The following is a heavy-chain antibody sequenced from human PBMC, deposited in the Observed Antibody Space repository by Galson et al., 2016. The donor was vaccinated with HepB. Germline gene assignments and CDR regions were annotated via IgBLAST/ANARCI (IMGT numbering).Heavy chain of an antibody. J-gene: IGHJ6*02. D-gene: IGHD1-1*01. CDR1: GGSIRSGDYY. V-gene: IGHV4-30-4*01. CDR2: IYSSGSP. CDR3: ARVRGFMYDLYGLDV. Sequence: TLSLTCTVSGGSIRSGDYYWSWIRQPPGKGLEWIGHIYSSGSPYNNPSLKSPLTISVDTSKNQFSLKLTSVTAADTAVYYCARVRGFMYDLYGLDVWGQGTTVTVS.